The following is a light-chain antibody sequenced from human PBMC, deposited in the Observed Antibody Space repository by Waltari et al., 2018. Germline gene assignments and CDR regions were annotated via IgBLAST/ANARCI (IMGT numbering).Light chain of an antibody. CDR1: QSVSANQ. J-gene: IGKJ2*01. CDR2: AAS. V-gene: IGKV3-20*01. Sequence: EIVVTQSPGTLSLSPGERATLSCRASQSVSANQLAWYQQKPGQPPSVLIYAASYRATGTPDRFSGSGSGTDFTLTISRLEPEDSAVYYCQQYGSSPLYTFGQGTKLEIK. CDR3: QQYGSSPLYT.